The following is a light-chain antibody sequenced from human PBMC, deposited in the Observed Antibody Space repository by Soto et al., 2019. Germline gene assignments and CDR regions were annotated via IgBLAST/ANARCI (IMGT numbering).Light chain of an antibody. V-gene: IGLV1-44*01. CDR2: SNN. Sequence: QSVLTQPPSASGTPGQRVTMSCSGGSSNIGSNPVNWYQQLPGTAPKLLIYSNNQRPSGVPDRFSVSKSGASASLAISGLQSEDEADYYCAAWDDSLSAWLLGGGTKLTVL. J-gene: IGLJ3*02. CDR3: AAWDDSLSAWL. CDR1: SSNIGSNP.